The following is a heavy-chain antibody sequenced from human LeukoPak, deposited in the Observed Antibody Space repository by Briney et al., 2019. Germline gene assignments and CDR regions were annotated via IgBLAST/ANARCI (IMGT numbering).Heavy chain of an antibody. V-gene: IGHV5-51*01. CDR1: GYSFTSYW. J-gene: IGHJ4*02. CDR2: IYPGDSDT. CDR3: ARSINFWSGYYYESFDY. D-gene: IGHD3-3*01. Sequence: GESLKISGKGSGYSFTSYWIGWVRQMPAKGLEWVGIIYPGDSDTRYSPSFQGQVTISADKSISTAYLQWSSLKASDTAMYYCARSINFWSGYYYESFDYWGQGTLVTVSS.